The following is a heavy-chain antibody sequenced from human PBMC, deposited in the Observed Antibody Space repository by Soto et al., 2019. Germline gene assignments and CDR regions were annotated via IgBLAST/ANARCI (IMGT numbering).Heavy chain of an antibody. D-gene: IGHD1-1*01. CDR2: INPNSGGT. V-gene: IGHV1-2*02. CDR1: GYTFTGYY. CDR3: ASLDIVWYDNRTNWFDP. Sequence: VASVKVSCKASGYTFTGYYMHWVRQAPGQGLEWMGWINPNSGGTNYAQKFQGRVTMTRDTSISTAYMELSRLRSDDTAVYYCASLDIVWYDNRTNWFDPWGQGTLVTVSS. J-gene: IGHJ5*02.